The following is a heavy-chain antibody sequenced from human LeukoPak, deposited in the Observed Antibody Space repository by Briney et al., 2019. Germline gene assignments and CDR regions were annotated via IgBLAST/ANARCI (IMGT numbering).Heavy chain of an antibody. D-gene: IGHD2-2*01. CDR2: INHRGST. CDR1: GGSFSGYY. CDR3: ARRRSIYNYYYYYMDV. Sequence: SETLSLTCAVYGGSFSGYYWSWIRQPPGKGLEWIGEINHRGSTNYNPSLKSRVTISVDTSKNQFSLKLSSVTAADTAVYYCARRRSIYNYYYYYMDVWGKGTTVTVSS. J-gene: IGHJ6*03. V-gene: IGHV4-34*01.